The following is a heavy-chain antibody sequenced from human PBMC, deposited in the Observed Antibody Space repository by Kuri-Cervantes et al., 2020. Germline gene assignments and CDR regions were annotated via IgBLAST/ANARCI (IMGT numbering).Heavy chain of an antibody. J-gene: IGHJ6*02. V-gene: IGHV2-5*02. Sequence: SGPTLVKPTQTLTLTCTFSVFSLSTSGVGVGWIRQPPGKALEWLALIYWDDDKRYSPSLKSRLTITKDTSKNQVVLTMTNMDPVDTATYYCAHGRYFELGRYYYYGMDVWGQGTTVTVSS. CDR3: AHGRYFELGRYYYYGMDV. CDR1: VFSLSTSGVG. D-gene: IGHD3-9*01. CDR2: IYWDDDK.